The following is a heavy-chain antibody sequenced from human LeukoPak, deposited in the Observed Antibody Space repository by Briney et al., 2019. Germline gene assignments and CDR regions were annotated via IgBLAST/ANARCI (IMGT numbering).Heavy chain of an antibody. D-gene: IGHD2-2*01. CDR1: GGTFTSYA. Sequence: ASVKVSCKASGGTFTSYAISWVRQAPGQGREWMGGIIPIFGTANYAQKFQGRVTITADESTSTAYMELSSLRSEDTAVYYCARDSPAATFSYYGMDVWGQGTTVTVSS. CDR3: ARDSPAATFSYYGMDV. CDR2: IIPIFGTA. J-gene: IGHJ6*02. V-gene: IGHV1-69*13.